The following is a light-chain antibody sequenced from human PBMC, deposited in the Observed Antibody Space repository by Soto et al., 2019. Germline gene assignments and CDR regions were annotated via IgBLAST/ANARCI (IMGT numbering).Light chain of an antibody. Sequence: EIVMTQSPSTLSASPGERATLSCRASQSVSSNLAWYQQKPGQAPRLLIYGASTSATGIPARFSGSGSGTEFTLTISSLQLEDFAVYYCQQYNNWRALTFGGGTKVEIK. V-gene: IGKV3-15*01. CDR3: QQYNNWRALT. CDR2: GAS. CDR1: QSVSSN. J-gene: IGKJ4*01.